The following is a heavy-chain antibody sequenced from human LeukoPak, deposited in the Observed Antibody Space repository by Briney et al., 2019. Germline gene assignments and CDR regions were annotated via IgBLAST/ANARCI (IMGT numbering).Heavy chain of an antibody. CDR1: GYTFTSYT. J-gene: IGHJ3*02. D-gene: IGHD6-13*01. CDR3: ARGSSTWSNAFDT. CDR2: INVDKGNT. V-gene: IGHV1-3*01. Sequence: ASVKVSCKASGYTFTSYTMHWVRQAPGQRLEWMGWINVDKGNTKYSQKFQDRVIISWDTSASTAYMELSSLRSEDTAVFYCARGSSTWSNAFDTWAQGTMVTVSS.